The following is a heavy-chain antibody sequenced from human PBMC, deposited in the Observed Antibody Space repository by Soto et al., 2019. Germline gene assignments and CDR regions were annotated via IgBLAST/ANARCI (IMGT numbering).Heavy chain of an antibody. V-gene: IGHV1-8*01. CDR2: MNPNSGNT. CDR3: AREITYFGDN. J-gene: IGHJ4*02. D-gene: IGHD3-9*01. Sequence: QVQLVQSGAEVKKPGASVKVSCKASGYTFTSYDINWVRQATGQALEWMGWMNPNSGNTVYAQKFQRRITMTRTTSISTAHRVLSSLRSEDTAVYYCAREITYFGDNWGQGTLVTVAS. CDR1: GYTFTSYD.